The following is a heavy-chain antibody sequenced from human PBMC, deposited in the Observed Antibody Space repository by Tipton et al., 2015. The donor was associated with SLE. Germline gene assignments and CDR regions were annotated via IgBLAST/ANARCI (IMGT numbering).Heavy chain of an antibody. D-gene: IGHD3-22*01. CDR1: GFTVSRNY. CDR3: ARASYYYDSSGYLYYFDY. J-gene: IGHJ4*02. CDR2: IYSGGDT. Sequence: SLRLSCAASGFTVSRNYMSWVRQAPGKGLEWVSVIYSGGDTYYAESVKGRFTISRDNSKNMLYLQMNSLRAEDTAVYYCARASYYYDSSGYLYYFDYWGQGTLITVSS. V-gene: IGHV3-66*02.